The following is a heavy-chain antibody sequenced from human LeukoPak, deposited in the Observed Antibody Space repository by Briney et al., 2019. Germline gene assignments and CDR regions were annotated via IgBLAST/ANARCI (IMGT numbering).Heavy chain of an antibody. V-gene: IGHV3-9*01. CDR2: ITWNSAPI. J-gene: IGHJ4*02. CDR1: GFSFDDYA. Sequence: GRSLRLSCAASGFSFDDYAIHWVRQVPGKGLEWVSGITWNSAPIGYADSVKGRFTISRDNSKNSLYLQMNSLTVEDTAVYYCAKNRSGWYYFDYWGQGTLVTVSS. D-gene: IGHD6-19*01. CDR3: AKNRSGWYYFDY.